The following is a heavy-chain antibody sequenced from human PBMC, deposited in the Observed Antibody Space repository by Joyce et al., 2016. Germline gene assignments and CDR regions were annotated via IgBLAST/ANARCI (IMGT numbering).Heavy chain of an antibody. CDR2: IIPFFGAA. J-gene: IGHJ6*02. CDR3: ARGGTSSDHYFFYTLDV. CDR1: GGAFSNFT. Sequence: QVLLVQSGATVKRPGSSLRVSCKSSGGAFSNFTVNWVRQAPGQRLGWMGGIIPFFGAAKYAEYFQGRVTLTADLSTRTAYMELSTLTSADTAVYYCARGGTSSDHYFFYTLDVWGPGTTVIVSS. V-gene: IGHV1-69*12. D-gene: IGHD1-14*01.